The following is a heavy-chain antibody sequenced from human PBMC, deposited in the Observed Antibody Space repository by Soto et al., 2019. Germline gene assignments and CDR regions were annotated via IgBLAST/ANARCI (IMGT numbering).Heavy chain of an antibody. Sequence: SETLSLTCTVSGGSISSYYWSWIRQPPGKGLEWIGYIYYSGSTNYNPSLKSRVTISVDTSKNQFSLKLSSVTAADTAVYYCARGYYDILTGYYVDPWGQGTLVTVSS. CDR2: IYYSGST. V-gene: IGHV4-59*01. J-gene: IGHJ5*02. CDR1: GGSISSYY. CDR3: ARGYYDILTGYYVDP. D-gene: IGHD3-9*01.